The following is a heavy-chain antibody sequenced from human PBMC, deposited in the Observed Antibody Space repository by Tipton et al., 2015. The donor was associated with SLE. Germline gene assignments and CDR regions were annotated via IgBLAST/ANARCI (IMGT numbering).Heavy chain of an antibody. CDR3: ARDRASGWYTFDY. D-gene: IGHD6-19*01. CDR2: ITSAGAI. J-gene: IGHJ4*02. Sequence: SLRLSCATSGFTFSSYEMIWVRQAPGKGLEWVSSITSAGAIYYADSVKDRFTISRDNGKNTLYLQMDSLRAEDTAVYYCARDRASGWYTFDYWGQGSLVTVSS. V-gene: IGHV3-48*03. CDR1: GFTFSSYE.